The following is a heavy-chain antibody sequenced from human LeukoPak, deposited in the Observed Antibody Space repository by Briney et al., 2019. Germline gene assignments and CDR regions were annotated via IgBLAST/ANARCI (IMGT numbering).Heavy chain of an antibody. CDR2: ISSSSSYI. CDR3: ARAPKMIVVDSDD. V-gene: IGHV3-21*01. J-gene: IGHJ4*02. D-gene: IGHD3-22*01. CDR1: GFTFSSYS. Sequence: GGSLRLSCAASGFTFSSYSMNWVRQAPGKGLEWVSSISSSSSYIYYADSVKGRFTFSRDNAKNSLYLQMNRLRAEDTAVYYCARAPKMIVVDSDDWGQGTLVTVSS.